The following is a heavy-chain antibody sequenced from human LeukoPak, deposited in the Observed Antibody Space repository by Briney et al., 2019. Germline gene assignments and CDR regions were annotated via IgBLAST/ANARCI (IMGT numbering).Heavy chain of an antibody. Sequence: SGGSLRLSCVASGFTFSNYAMSWVRQAPGKGLEWVSAMSGSGGSTYYADSVKGRFTISRDNSKNTLYLQMDSLRAEDTALYYCAKDLFGLVGVTYWGQGTLVTVSS. D-gene: IGHD1-26*01. CDR2: MSGSGGST. CDR3: AKDLFGLVGVTY. J-gene: IGHJ4*02. CDR1: GFTFSNYA. V-gene: IGHV3-23*01.